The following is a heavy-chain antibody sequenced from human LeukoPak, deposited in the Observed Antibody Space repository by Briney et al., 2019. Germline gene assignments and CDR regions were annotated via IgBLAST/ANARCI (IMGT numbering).Heavy chain of an antibody. V-gene: IGHV4-39*01. Sequence: PSETLSLTCTVSGGSISSSSYYWGWIRQPPGKGLEWIGSIYYSGSTYYNPSLKSRVTISVDTSKNQFSLKLSSVTAADTAVYYCARSRAARLDYWGQGTLVTVSS. CDR1: GGSISSSSYY. CDR2: IYYSGST. D-gene: IGHD6-6*01. CDR3: ARSRAARLDY. J-gene: IGHJ4*02.